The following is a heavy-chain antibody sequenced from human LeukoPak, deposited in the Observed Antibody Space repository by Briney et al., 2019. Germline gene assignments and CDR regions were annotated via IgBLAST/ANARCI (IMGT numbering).Heavy chain of an antibody. V-gene: IGHV3-11*06. CDR3: ARDRYCRGGACYDAFDI. CDR1: GFTFSDYY. J-gene: IGHJ3*02. CDR2: ISSSSSYI. Sequence: GGSLRLSCAASGFTFSDYYMNWIRQAPGKGLEWVSYISSSSSYINYADSVKGRFTISRDNAKNSLYLQMNSLRAEDTAVYYCARDRYCRGGACYDAFDIWGQGTMVTVSS. D-gene: IGHD2-15*01.